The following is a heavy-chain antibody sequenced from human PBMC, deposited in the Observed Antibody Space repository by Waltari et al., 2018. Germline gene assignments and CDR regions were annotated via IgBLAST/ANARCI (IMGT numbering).Heavy chain of an antibody. CDR3: ARGVTTVEY. Sequence: EVQLVESGGGLVQPGGSLRPSCSGSGFAFTNHWMSWVRQAPGNGPEWVASIKQDGSEKYYVDSMKGRFTISRDNAKNSLSLQMDSLRAEDTAVYFCARGVTTVEYWGQGTLVTVSS. D-gene: IGHD2-21*02. V-gene: IGHV3-7*04. J-gene: IGHJ4*02. CDR1: GFAFTNHW. CDR2: IKQDGSEK.